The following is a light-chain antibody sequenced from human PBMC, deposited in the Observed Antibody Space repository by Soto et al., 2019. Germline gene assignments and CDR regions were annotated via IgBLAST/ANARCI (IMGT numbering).Light chain of an antibody. V-gene: IGLV2-14*01. Sequence: QSVLTQPASVSGSPGQSITISCTGTSSDVGGYNYVSWYQRHPGKAPKLMIYDVSNRPSGVSNRFSGSKSGNTASLTISGLQAEDEGDYYCSSYTSSSTLPVFGGGTKVTVL. J-gene: IGLJ2*01. CDR1: SSDVGGYNY. CDR2: DVS. CDR3: SSYTSSSTLPV.